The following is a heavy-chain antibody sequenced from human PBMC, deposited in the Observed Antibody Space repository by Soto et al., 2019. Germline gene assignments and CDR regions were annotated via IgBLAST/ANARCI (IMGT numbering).Heavy chain of an antibody. V-gene: IGHV1-24*01. CDR1: GYTLTELS. D-gene: IGHD4-17*01. CDR3: ATGNPDYGDYNYYYYGMDV. Sequence: GASVKVSCKVSGYTLTELSMHWVRQAPGKGLEWMGGFDPEDGETIYAQKFQGRVTMTEDTSTDTAYMELSSLRSEDTAVYYCATGNPDYGDYNYYYYGMDVWGQGTTVTVSS. CDR2: FDPEDGET. J-gene: IGHJ6*02.